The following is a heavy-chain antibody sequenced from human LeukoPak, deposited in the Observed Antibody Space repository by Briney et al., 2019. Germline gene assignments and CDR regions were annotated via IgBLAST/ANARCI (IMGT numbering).Heavy chain of an antibody. J-gene: IGHJ3*02. D-gene: IGHD3-22*01. CDR3: AKARGLIGGAFDI. V-gene: IGHV3-53*05. CDR2: IYSSVT. CDR1: GFTISSNS. Sequence: GGSLRLSCTVSGFTISSNSMSWVRQAPGKGLEWVSFIYSSVTHYSDSVKGRFTISRDNSKNSLYLLMNSLTTEDTALYYCAKARGLIGGAFDIWGRGTMVTVSS.